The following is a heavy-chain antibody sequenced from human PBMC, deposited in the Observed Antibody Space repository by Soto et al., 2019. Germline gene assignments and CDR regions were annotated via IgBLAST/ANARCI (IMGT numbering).Heavy chain of an antibody. J-gene: IGHJ4*02. Sequence: SETLSLTCAVAGGSISSRGYSWSWIRQPPGKGLEWIGYIYHSGSTYYNSSLRSRVTISVDKSKNQFSLKLSSVTAADTAVYDCATKGSGRCYWGQGPLVTVSS. CDR3: ATKGSGRCY. D-gene: IGHD6-25*01. CDR1: GGSISSRGYS. V-gene: IGHV4-30-2*01. CDR2: IYHSGST.